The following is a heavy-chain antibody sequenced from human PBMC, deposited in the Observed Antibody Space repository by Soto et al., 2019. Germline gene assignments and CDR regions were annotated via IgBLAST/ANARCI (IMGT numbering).Heavy chain of an antibody. CDR3: ARSRPGYWSSTRCPYYYGMDV. J-gene: IGHJ6*02. D-gene: IGHD2-2*01. V-gene: IGHV3-30-3*01. Sequence: GGSLRLSCAASGFTFSSYAMHWVRQAPGEGLEWVAVIPSDGSMTYCADAVTGCFTISIDNSKNTLYLQMYSLRAEDTAVYYCARSRPGYWSSTRCPYYYGMDVWGQGTTGTV. CDR1: GFTFSSYA. CDR2: IPSDGSMT.